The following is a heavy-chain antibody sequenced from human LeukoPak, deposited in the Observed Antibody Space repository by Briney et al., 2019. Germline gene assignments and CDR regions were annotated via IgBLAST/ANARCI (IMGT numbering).Heavy chain of an antibody. D-gene: IGHD1-26*01. CDR2: IWYDGSNK. J-gene: IGHJ4*02. CDR1: GFTFSSYG. Sequence: GGSLRLSCAASGFTFSSYGMHWVRQAPGKGLEWVAVIWYDGSNKYYADSVKGRFTISRDNSKNTLYLQMNSLRAEDTAVYYCARDPGYSGSYWYSDYWGQGTLVTVSS. V-gene: IGHV3-33*01. CDR3: ARDPGYSGSYWYSDY.